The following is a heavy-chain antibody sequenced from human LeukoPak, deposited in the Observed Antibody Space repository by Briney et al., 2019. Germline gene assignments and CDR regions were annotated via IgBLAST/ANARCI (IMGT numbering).Heavy chain of an antibody. Sequence: GGSLRLSCAASGFTFSSYNMNWVRQAPGKGLEWVSSISSSSSYIYYADSVKGRFTISRDNAKNSLYLQMNSLRAEDTAVYYCARDLGGDGYNAGYWGQGTLVTVSS. CDR1: GFTFSSYN. J-gene: IGHJ4*02. V-gene: IGHV3-21*01. D-gene: IGHD5-24*01. CDR3: ARDLGGDGYNAGY. CDR2: ISSSSSYI.